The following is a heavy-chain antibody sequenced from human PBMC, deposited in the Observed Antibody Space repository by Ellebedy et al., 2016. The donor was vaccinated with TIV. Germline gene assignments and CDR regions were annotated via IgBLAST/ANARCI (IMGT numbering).Heavy chain of an antibody. V-gene: IGHV3-48*03. CDR1: GFTFSSYE. CDR3: ARSYGARTSGP. CDR2: ISGSASVT. J-gene: IGHJ5*02. Sequence: GESLKISCAVSGFTFSSYEMNWVRQAPGKGLEWVSYISGSASVTAYADSVKGRFTISRDNARTSLYLQMNSLRVADTAMYYCARSYGARTSGPWGQGTLVTVSS. D-gene: IGHD3-16*01.